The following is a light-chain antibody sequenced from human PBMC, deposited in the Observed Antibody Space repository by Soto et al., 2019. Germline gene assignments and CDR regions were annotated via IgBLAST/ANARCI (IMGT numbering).Light chain of an antibody. Sequence: DIVMTQSPLSLPVTPGEPASISCRSSQSILHSNGYDHLDWYLQKPGQSPQLLIYLGSNRASGVPDRFRGSGSVTDFTLKISRVEAEDVGVYYCMQALQSPLTFGQGTKVEIK. CDR3: MQALQSPLT. V-gene: IGKV2-28*01. CDR2: LGS. J-gene: IGKJ1*01. CDR1: QSILHSNGYDH.